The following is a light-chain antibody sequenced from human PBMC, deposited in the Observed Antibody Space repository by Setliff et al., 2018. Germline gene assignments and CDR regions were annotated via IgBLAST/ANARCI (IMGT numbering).Light chain of an antibody. CDR3: SSYTRSNTLRV. CDR2: NVS. J-gene: IGLJ3*02. Sequence: QSALTQPASVSGSPGQSITISCTGASSDITNYDYVSWYQHHPGKAPKLILYNVSHRPSGISARFSGSKSGNTAYLTISGLQPEDEAEYFCSSYTRSNTLRVFGGGTKVTV. V-gene: IGLV2-14*03. CDR1: SSDITNYDY.